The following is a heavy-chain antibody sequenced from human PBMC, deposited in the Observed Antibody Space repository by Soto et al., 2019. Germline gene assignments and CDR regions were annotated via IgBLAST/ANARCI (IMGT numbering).Heavy chain of an antibody. V-gene: IGHV3-33*01. CDR2: IWYDGSNK. D-gene: IGHD4-17*01. CDR1: GFTFSSYG. J-gene: IGHJ2*01. CDR3: ARDTHGDYGHWYFDL. Sequence: QVQLVESGGGVVQPGRSLRLSCAASGFTFSSYGRHWVRQAPGKGLEWVAVIWYDGSNKYYADSVKGRFTISRDNSKNTLYLQMNSLRAEDTAVYYCARDTHGDYGHWYFDLWGRGTLVTVSS.